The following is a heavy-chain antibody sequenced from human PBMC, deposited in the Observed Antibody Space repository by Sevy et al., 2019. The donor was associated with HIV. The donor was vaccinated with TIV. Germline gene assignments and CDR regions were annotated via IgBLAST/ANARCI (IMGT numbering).Heavy chain of an antibody. V-gene: IGHV4-4*07. J-gene: IGHJ6*03. CDR2: INTRGYT. CDR3: ARAVVVRGVFPTYYYHYYMDV. Sequence: SETLSLTCTVSGASITNYYWSWIRQPAGKGLEWIGRINTRGYTHYNPSLKSRVTMSLDTSQKHFSLKLTSVIAADTAVYYCARAVVVRGVFPTYYYHYYMDVWGKGTTVTVSS. CDR1: GASITNYY. D-gene: IGHD3-10*01.